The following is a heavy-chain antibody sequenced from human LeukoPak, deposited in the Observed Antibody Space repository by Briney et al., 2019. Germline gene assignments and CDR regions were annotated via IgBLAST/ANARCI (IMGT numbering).Heavy chain of an antibody. CDR3: AREGCSGGSCYHNWFDP. J-gene: IGHJ5*02. Sequence: AGGSLRLSCAASGFTFSSYWMSWVRQAPGKGLEWVANINQDGSEKYYVDSVKGRFTIPRDNAKNSLYLQMNSLRAEDTAVYYCAREGCSGGSCYHNWFDPWGQGTLVTVSS. CDR1: GFTFSSYW. D-gene: IGHD2-15*01. CDR2: INQDGSEK. V-gene: IGHV3-7*01.